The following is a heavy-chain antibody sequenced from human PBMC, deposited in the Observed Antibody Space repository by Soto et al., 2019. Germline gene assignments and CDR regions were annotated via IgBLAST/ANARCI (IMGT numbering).Heavy chain of an antibody. CDR2: IIPVIGVG. CDR3: AIGRTGSNGYYGA. D-gene: IGHD3-22*01. Sequence: QVQLVQSGAEVKKPGSSVKVSCKPSGNTLNTDTITWLRQAPGQGLEWMGRIIPVIGVGTCAQKFQDRVTITADKSTTTVYMEVTSLTSEDTATYYCAIGRTGSNGYYGAWGQGTQVTVS. V-gene: IGHV1-69*02. J-gene: IGHJ5*02. CDR1: GNTLNTDT.